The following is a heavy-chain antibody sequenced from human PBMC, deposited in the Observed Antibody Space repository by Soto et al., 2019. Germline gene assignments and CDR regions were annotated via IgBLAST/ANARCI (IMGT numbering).Heavy chain of an antibody. Sequence: PSETLCLTCTVSGGSITSSSHFWSWIRQAPGKGLEWIGEVDHSVSTNYNPSLKSRVTMSVDPSNNQFSLKLSSVTAADTAVYHCARGQGSPDYYYYYGMDVSGQGTTVTVSS. D-gene: IGHD1-26*01. V-gene: IGHV4-39*07. CDR3: ARGQGSPDYYYYYGMDV. CDR1: GGSITSSSHF. J-gene: IGHJ6*02. CDR2: VDHSVST.